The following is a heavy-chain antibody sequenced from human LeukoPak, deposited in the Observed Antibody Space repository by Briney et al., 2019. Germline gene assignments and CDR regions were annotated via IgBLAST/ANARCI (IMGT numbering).Heavy chain of an antibody. J-gene: IGHJ5*02. CDR2: IIPIFGTA. CDR3: ARDNSVRDEAWWFNP. CDR1: GGTFSSYA. D-gene: IGHD5-24*01. Sequence: ASVKVSCKASGGTFSSYAISWVRQAPGQGLEWMGGIIPIFGTANYAQKFQGRVTLTRDMSTSTDYLELSSLRSEDTAVYYCARDNSVRDEAWWFNPWGQGTLVTVSS. V-gene: IGHV1-69*05.